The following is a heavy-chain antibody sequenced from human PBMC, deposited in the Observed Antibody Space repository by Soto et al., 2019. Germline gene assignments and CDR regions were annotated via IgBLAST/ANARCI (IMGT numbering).Heavy chain of an antibody. Sequence: SETLSLTCTVSGGSISSGGYYWSWIRQHPGKGLEWIGYIYYSGSTYYNPSLKSRVTISVDTSKNQFSLKLSSVTAADTAVYYCARDDGVYSGSYYVYWGQGTLVTVSS. CDR2: IYYSGST. V-gene: IGHV4-31*03. CDR1: GGSISSGGYY. J-gene: IGHJ4*02. D-gene: IGHD1-26*01. CDR3: ARDDGVYSGSYYVY.